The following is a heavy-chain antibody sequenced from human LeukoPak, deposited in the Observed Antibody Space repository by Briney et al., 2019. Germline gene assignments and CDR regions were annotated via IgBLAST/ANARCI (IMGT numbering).Heavy chain of an antibody. V-gene: IGHV3-23*01. J-gene: IGHJ4*02. CDR3: AKTGAVFYYFDS. Sequence: SGGSLRLSCAASGFTFNIYAMTWVRQAPGKGLEWVSTMSGNTGGTYYADSVKGRFTISRDNSKNTLYLQMNSLRGEDTAVYYCAKTGAVFYYFDSWAQGTLVTVSS. CDR2: MSGNTGGT. CDR1: GFTFNIYA. D-gene: IGHD1-14*01.